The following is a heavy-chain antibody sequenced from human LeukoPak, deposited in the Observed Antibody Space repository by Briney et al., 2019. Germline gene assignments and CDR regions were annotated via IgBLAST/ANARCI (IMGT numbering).Heavy chain of an antibody. CDR2: IKQDGSEK. CDR3: ARQHDYGDSPLDY. J-gene: IGHJ4*02. V-gene: IGHV3-7*01. Sequence: GGSLRLSCAASGFTFSSYWMSWVRQAPGKGLEWVADIKQDGSEKYYVDSVKGRFTISRDNAKNSLYLQMNSLRAEDTAVYYCARQHDYGDSPLDYWGQGTLVTVSS. D-gene: IGHD4-17*01. CDR1: GFTFSSYW.